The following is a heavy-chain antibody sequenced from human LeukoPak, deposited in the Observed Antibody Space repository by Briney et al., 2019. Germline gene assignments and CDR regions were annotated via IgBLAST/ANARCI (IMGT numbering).Heavy chain of an antibody. V-gene: IGHV4-59*01. J-gene: IGHJ5*02. Sequence: SETLSLTCTVSGGSISSYYWSWIRQPPGKGLEWIGYIYYSGGTNYNPSLKSRVTISVDPSKTQFSLKLGSVTAADTAVYYCARDSDHDSSGYYRNYNWFDPWGQGTLVTVSS. CDR1: GGSISSYY. D-gene: IGHD3-22*01. CDR2: IYYSGGT. CDR3: ARDSDHDSSGYYRNYNWFDP.